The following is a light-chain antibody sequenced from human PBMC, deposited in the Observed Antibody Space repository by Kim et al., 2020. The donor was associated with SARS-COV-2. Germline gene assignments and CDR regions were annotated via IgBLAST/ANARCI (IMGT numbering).Light chain of an antibody. V-gene: IGKV3-15*01. Sequence: EIVMTQSPATLSVSPGESATLSCRASQSVGSNLAWYQQKPGQAPRLLIYGASTRATTIPARFSGSGSGTEFSLTLSSLQSEDFAVYYCQQYNDWPLTFAGGTKVDIK. J-gene: IGKJ4*01. CDR2: GAS. CDR3: QQYNDWPLT. CDR1: QSVGSN.